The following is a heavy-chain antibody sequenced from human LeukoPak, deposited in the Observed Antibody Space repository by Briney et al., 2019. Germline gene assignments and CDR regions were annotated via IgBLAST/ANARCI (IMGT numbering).Heavy chain of an antibody. V-gene: IGHV4-61*01. J-gene: IGHJ4*02. CDR1: GGSVSSGSYY. CDR2: IYYSGST. Sequence: SVTLSLTCTVSGGSVSSGSYYWSWIRQPPGKGLEWIGYIYYSGSTNYNPSLKNRVTISLDTSKNQFFLRLSSVTAADTAVYYCALWFCSRTSCYVDYWGQGTLVTVSS. D-gene: IGHD2-2*01. CDR3: ALWFCSRTSCYVDY.